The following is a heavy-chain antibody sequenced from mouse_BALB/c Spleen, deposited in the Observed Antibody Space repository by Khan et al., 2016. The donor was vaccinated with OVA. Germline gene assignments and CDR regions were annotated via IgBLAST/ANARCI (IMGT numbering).Heavy chain of an antibody. J-gene: IGHJ3*01. V-gene: IGHV1S137*01. D-gene: IGHD1-1*02. CDR1: GYTFTDYA. CDR2: ISTYYGDV. Sequence: QVQLQQSGAELVRPGVSVKISCKGSGYTFTDYAMHWVKQSHAKSLEWIGVISTYYGDVDYSQKFKGKATMTVDRSSSTAYMELARLTSEDSAIYYCARGGKFAYWGQGTLVTVSA. CDR3: ARGGKFAY.